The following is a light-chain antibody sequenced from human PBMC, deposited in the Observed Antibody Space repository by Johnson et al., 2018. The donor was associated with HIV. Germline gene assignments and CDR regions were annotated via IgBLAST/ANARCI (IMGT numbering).Light chain of an antibody. Sequence: QSVLTQPPSVSAAPGQKVTISCSGSSSNIGNKYVSWYQQLPGTAPKLLIYENNKRPSGIPDRFSGSKSGTSATLGITGLQTGDEADYYCGTWDSSLSAYVFGTGTEVTVL. V-gene: IGLV1-51*02. CDR1: SSNIGNKY. CDR3: GTWDSSLSAYV. CDR2: ENN. J-gene: IGLJ1*01.